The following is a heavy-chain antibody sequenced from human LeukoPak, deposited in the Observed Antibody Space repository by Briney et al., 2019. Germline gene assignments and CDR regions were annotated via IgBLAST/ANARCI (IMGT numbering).Heavy chain of an antibody. CDR3: AKSRGSTLFDY. J-gene: IGHJ4*02. D-gene: IGHD1-26*01. Sequence: GGSLRLSCAASGFTFSSYAMSWVRQAPGRGLEWVSGISAGGDKTYYRDSVKGRITISRDNSKNTLYLQMNSLRAEDTAIYYCAKSRGSTLFDYWGQGTLVTVSS. V-gene: IGHV3-23*01. CDR2: ISAGGDKT. CDR1: GFTFSSYA.